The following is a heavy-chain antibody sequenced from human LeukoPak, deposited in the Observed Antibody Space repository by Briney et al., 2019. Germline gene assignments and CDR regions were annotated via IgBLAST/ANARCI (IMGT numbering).Heavy chain of an antibody. Sequence: GGSLRLSCSASGLILRSYWMSWVRQAPGMGLEWVANINEDGSASDYGVSVKGRFTISRDNAKNSLYLQMNSLRAEDTAVYFCAAAPNENFFDFWGQGTLVTVSS. D-gene: IGHD2-15*01. CDR3: AAAPNENFFDF. J-gene: IGHJ4*02. CDR1: GLILRSYW. V-gene: IGHV3-7*01. CDR2: INEDGSAS.